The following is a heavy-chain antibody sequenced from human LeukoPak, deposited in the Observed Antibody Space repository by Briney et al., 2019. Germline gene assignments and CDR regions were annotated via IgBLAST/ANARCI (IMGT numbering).Heavy chain of an antibody. D-gene: IGHD2-8*02. J-gene: IGHJ6*03. V-gene: IGHV4-34*01. CDR1: GGSFSGYY. CDR2: INHSGST. Sequence: PSETLSLTCAVYGGSFSGYYWSWIRQPPGKGLEWIGEINHSGSTNYNPSLKSRVTISVDTSKNQFSLKLSSVTAADTAVYYCARVKREVVYADYYYYMDVWGKGTTVTVSS. CDR3: ARVKREVVYADYYYYMDV.